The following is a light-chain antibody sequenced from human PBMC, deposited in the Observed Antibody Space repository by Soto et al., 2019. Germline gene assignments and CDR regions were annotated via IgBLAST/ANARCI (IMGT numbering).Light chain of an antibody. Sequence: QPVLTQSPSASASLGASVKLTCTLSSEHSSFAVAWHQQQPGRGPRYLMKFNIDGSHNKGAGIPDRFSGSSSGAERYLTISNLQSEDEADYYCQSWGTDSPYVFGTGTKLTVL. CDR2: FNIDGSH. V-gene: IGLV4-69*01. CDR1: SEHSSFA. J-gene: IGLJ1*01. CDR3: QSWGTDSPYV.